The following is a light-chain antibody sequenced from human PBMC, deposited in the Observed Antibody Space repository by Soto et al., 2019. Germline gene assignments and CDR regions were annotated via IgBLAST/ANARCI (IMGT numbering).Light chain of an antibody. V-gene: IGKV3-11*01. CDR1: QSISTY. Sequence: EIVLTQSPATLSLSAGERATLSCRASQSISTYLAWYHQRPGKAPRLLIYDASNRATGIPARFSGSGSGTDFPLSISSLEPEDFAVYYFQQLHTWPLTFCGGTKVEIK. CDR3: QQLHTWPLT. CDR2: DAS. J-gene: IGKJ4*02.